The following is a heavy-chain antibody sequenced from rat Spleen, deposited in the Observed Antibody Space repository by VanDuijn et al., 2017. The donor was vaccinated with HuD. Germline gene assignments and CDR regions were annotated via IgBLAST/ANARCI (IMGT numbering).Heavy chain of an antibody. D-gene: IGHD1-9*01. V-gene: IGHV5-20*01. J-gene: IGHJ2*01. Sequence: EVQLVESDGGLVQPGRSLKLSCAASGFTFNDHFMAWVRQAPTKGLEWVANISSDGGSTYYRDSVKGRFTISRDNAKSSLYLQMDSLRSEDTATYYCTRRHYGYTDYFDYWGQGVMVTVSS. CDR1: GFTFNDHF. CDR3: TRRHYGYTDYFDY. CDR2: ISSDGGST.